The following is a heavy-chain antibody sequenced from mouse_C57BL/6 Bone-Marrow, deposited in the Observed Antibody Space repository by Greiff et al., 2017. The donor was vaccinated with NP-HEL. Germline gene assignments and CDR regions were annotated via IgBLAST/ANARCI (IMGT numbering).Heavy chain of an antibody. V-gene: IGHV3-5*01. CDR1: GISITTGNYR. Sequence: DVKLQESGPGLVKPSQTVFLTCTVTGISITTGNYRWSWIRQFPGNKLEWIGYIYYSGTITYNPSLTSRTTITRDTPKNQFFLEMNSLTAEDTATYYCARDGYYGSFDYWGQGTTLTVSS. J-gene: IGHJ2*01. CDR3: ARDGYYGSFDY. D-gene: IGHD1-1*01. CDR2: IYYSGTI.